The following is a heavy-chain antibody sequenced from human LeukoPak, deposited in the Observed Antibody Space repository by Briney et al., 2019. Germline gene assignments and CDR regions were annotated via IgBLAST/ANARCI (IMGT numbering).Heavy chain of an antibody. Sequence: SETLSLTCTVSGGSITGYYWTWIRQPAGKGLEWIGRVSDTGRAYYNPSLERRVTISLDTSNNRFSLKVTSVTAADTAVYYCARGRYCSADICTGGDSFDIWGQGTMVSVSP. V-gene: IGHV4-4*07. CDR3: ARGRYCSADICTGGDSFDI. J-gene: IGHJ3*02. CDR2: VSDTGRA. D-gene: IGHD2-15*01. CDR1: GGSITGYY.